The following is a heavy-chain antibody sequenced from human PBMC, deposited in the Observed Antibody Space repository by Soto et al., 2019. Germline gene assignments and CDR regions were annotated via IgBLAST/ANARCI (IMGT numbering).Heavy chain of an antibody. V-gene: IGHV1-18*01. CDR3: ARVGSSGWSHYYYSYYGMDV. J-gene: IGHJ6*02. CDR2: ISAYNGNT. D-gene: IGHD6-19*01. Sequence: ASVKVSCKASGYTFTSYGISWVRQAPGQGLEWMGWISAYNGNTNYAQKLQGRVTMTTDTSTSTAYMELRSLRSDDTAVYYCARVGSSGWSHYYYSYYGMDVWGQGTKVTVSS. CDR1: GYTFTSYG.